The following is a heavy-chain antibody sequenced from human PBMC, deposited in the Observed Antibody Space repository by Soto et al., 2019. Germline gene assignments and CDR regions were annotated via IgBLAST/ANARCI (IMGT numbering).Heavy chain of an antibody. J-gene: IGHJ4*02. D-gene: IGHD6-25*01. V-gene: IGHV3-7*01. Sequence: EVQLVESGGGLVQPGGSLRLSCAASGFTFSNYLMSWVRQAPGKGLEWVDNIKQDGSEKYYVASVNGRFTISRDNAKNSLYLQMNSLRADDTAVYYCAREKRANGYFDYWGQGTLVTVSS. CDR1: GFTFSNYL. CDR2: IKQDGSEK. CDR3: AREKRANGYFDY.